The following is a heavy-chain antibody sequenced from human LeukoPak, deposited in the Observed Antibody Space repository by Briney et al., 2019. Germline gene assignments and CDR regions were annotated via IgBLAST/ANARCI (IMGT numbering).Heavy chain of an antibody. CDR2: IYYSGST. CDR1: GGSISSYY. CDR3: ARVIAAAGTWWFDP. J-gene: IGHJ5*02. Sequence: SETLSLTCTVSGGSISSYYWSWIRQPPGKGLEWIGYIYYSGSTNYNPSLKSRVTISVDTSKNQFSLKLSSVTAADTAVYYCARVIAAAGTWWFDPWGQGTLVTVSS. V-gene: IGHV4-59*01. D-gene: IGHD6-13*01.